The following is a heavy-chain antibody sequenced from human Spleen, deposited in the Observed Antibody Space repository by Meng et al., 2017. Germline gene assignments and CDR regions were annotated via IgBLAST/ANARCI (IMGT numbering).Heavy chain of an antibody. J-gene: IGHJ5*02. CDR3: ARGCSSTSCYISVNWFDP. CDR1: GYTFAGYY. V-gene: IGHV1-2*06. D-gene: IGHD2-2*01. Sequence: QVQLVQSGAEVKKPGASVKVSCKTSGYTFAGYYIHWVRQAPGQGLEWMGRINPNSGGTNYAQKFQGRVTMTRDTSISTAYMELSRLRSDDTAVYYCARGCSSTSCYISVNWFDPWGQGTLVTVSS. CDR2: INPNSGGT.